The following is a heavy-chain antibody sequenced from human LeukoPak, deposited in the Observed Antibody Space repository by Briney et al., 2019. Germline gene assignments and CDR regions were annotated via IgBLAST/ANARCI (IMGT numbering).Heavy chain of an antibody. CDR1: GFTFRNYG. V-gene: IGHV3-33*06. Sequence: PGGSLRLSCTASGFTFRNYGMHWVRQAPGKGLEWVAVIWYDGSNKYYGDSVKGRFTISRDNSKNTLYLQMNSLRAEDTAVYYCAKESYGAVVVPAAIDGYWGQGTLITVSS. CDR2: IWYDGSNK. D-gene: IGHD2-2*01. J-gene: IGHJ4*02. CDR3: AKESYGAVVVPAAIDGY.